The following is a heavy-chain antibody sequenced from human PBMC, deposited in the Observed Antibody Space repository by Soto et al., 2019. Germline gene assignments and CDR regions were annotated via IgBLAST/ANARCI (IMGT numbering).Heavy chain of an antibody. CDR1: GFTFSSYS. CDR3: ARDLPPSVVSSFGWFDP. V-gene: IGHV3-21*01. J-gene: IGHJ5*02. D-gene: IGHD2-2*01. Sequence: GGSLRLSCAASGFTFSSYSMNWVRQAPGKGLEWVLSISSSSSYIYYADSVKGRFTISRDNAKSSLYLQMNSLRAEDTAVYYCARDLPPSVVSSFGWFDPWGQGTLVTVSS. CDR2: ISSSSSYI.